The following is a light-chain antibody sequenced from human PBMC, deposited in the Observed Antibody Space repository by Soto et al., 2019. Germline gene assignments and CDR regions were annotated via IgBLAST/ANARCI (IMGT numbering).Light chain of an antibody. CDR3: QHYDNLLFT. CDR1: QDISIH. CDR2: DAS. Sequence: DIQMTQSPSSLSASVGDRVTITCQASQDISIHLNWYQQKPGKAPKLLIYDASNLETGVPSRFSGRVSKTIFTFNIISLQPEDIATYYCQHYDNLLFTFGPGTKVDLK. J-gene: IGKJ3*01. V-gene: IGKV1-33*01.